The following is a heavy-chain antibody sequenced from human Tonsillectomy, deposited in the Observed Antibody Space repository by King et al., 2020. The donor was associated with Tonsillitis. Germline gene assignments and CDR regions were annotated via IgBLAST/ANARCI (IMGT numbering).Heavy chain of an antibody. J-gene: IGHJ5*02. V-gene: IGHV3-11*01. D-gene: IGHD2-15*01. CDR3: ARVAPGDIVVVVAATLAWFDP. CDR2: ISSSGSTI. CDR1: GFTFSDYY. Sequence: VQLVESGGDLVKPGGSLRLSCAASGFTFSDYYMSWIRQAPGKGLEWVSYISSSGSTIYYAHSVKGRFTISRDNAKNSLYLQMNSLRAEDTAVYYCARVAPGDIVVVVAATLAWFDPWGQGTLVTVSS.